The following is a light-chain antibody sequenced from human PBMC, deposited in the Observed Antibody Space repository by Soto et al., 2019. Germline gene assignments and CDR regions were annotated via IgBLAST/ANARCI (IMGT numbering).Light chain of an antibody. J-gene: IGKJ1*01. Sequence: DIQMTQSPSTLSASVGDRVTITCRASQSTSSYLAWYQQKPGKAPKLLIYKASSLESGVPSRFSGSGSGTEFTLTISSLQPDDFATYYCQQYNSYWTFGQGTKGDIK. V-gene: IGKV1-5*03. CDR1: QSTSSY. CDR3: QQYNSYWT. CDR2: KAS.